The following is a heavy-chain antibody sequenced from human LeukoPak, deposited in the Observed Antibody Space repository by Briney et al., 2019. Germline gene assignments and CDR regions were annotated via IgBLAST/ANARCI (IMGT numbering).Heavy chain of an antibody. D-gene: IGHD3-10*01. CDR2: IYPGDSDI. J-gene: IGHJ4*02. Sequence: GESLKIPCKGSGYMFTTYWIGWVRQMPGKGLEWMGIIYPGDSDIAYSPSLQGQVTFSADKSISTAYLQWSSLKASDTAIYYCARRSRGVLVRHFDYWGQGTLVTVSS. CDR1: GYMFTTYW. CDR3: ARRSRGVLVRHFDY. V-gene: IGHV5-51*01.